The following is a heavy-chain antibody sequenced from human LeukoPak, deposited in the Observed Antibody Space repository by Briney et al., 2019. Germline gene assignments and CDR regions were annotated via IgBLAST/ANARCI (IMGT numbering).Heavy chain of an antibody. CDR3: AKEFSFRDGYNHGFDK. CDR1: GFSVSSNY. V-gene: IGHV3-53*01. D-gene: IGHD5-24*01. Sequence: PGGSLRLSCAASGFSVSSNYMRWVRQAPGRGLEWVSVIRSGCNTEHAESVKGRFTISRDNSKNNLYLQMNRLRADDTAVYYCAKEFSFRDGYNHGFDKWGQGTLVTVSS. J-gene: IGHJ4*02. CDR2: IRSGCNT.